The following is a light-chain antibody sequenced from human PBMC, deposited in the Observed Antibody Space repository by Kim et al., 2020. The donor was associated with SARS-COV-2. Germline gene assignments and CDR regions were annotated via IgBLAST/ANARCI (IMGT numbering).Light chain of an antibody. V-gene: IGLV6-57*03. CDR1: SGSIDSNY. Sequence: KTYTSSCTRSSGSIDSNYVQWYQQRPGSAPTTVIYKDNERPSGVPDRFSGSIDSSSNSAFLTISGLKTEDEADYYCQSYDANNPWVFGGGTKVTVL. CDR2: KDN. CDR3: QSYDANNPWV. J-gene: IGLJ3*02.